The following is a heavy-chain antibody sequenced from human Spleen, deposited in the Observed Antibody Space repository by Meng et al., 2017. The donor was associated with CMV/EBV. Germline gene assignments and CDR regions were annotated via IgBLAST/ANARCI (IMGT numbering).Heavy chain of an antibody. V-gene: IGHV1-69*04. D-gene: IGHD3-22*01. CDR3: ARDQSSGYSYYFDY. Sequence: SVKVSCKASGGTFSSYTISWVRQAPGQGLEWMGRIIPILGIANYAQKFQGRVTITEDKSTSTAYMELSSLRSEDTAVYYCARDQSSGYSYYFDYWGQGTLVTVSS. CDR2: IIPILGIA. J-gene: IGHJ4*02. CDR1: GGTFSSYT.